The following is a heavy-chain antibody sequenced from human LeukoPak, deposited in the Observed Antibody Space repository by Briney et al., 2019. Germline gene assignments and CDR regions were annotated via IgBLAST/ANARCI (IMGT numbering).Heavy chain of an antibody. Sequence: ASVKVSCKASGYTFTSYGISWVRQAPGQGLEWMGIINPSGGSTSYAQKFQGRVTMTRDTSTSTVYMELSSLRSEDTAVYYCARDLGYCSGGSCYTGHYFDYWGQGTLVTVSS. J-gene: IGHJ4*02. CDR3: ARDLGYCSGGSCYTGHYFDY. V-gene: IGHV1-46*01. CDR2: INPSGGST. D-gene: IGHD2-15*01. CDR1: GYTFTSYG.